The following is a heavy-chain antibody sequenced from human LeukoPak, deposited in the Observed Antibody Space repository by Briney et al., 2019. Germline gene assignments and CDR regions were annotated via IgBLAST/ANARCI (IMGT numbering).Heavy chain of an antibody. J-gene: IGHJ4*02. D-gene: IGHD3-22*01. V-gene: IGHV3-9*01. CDR3: AKDIRYYYDSSGYYLPDY. Sequence: GRSLRLSCAASGFTFYDYAMHWVGEAAGKGVEGGSGISWNSGSIEYADTGKGRFTISRDNAKNSLYLQMDSLRAEDTALYYCAKDIRYYYDSSGYYLPDYWGQGTLVTVSS. CDR2: ISWNSGSI. CDR1: GFTFYDYA.